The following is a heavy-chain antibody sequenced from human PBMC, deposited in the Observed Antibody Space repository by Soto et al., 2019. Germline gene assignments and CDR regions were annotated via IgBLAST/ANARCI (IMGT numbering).Heavy chain of an antibody. J-gene: IGHJ4*02. Sequence: QVQLRVSGPELLKPSETLSLTCTVSGDSVSSDNYFWTWIRQPPGKGLEWIAYISYTGDTNYNPSLKSRVPISVEPSTNQFSLKLTSVTAADTAVYFCERIVVGVTAAYWGQGTLVTVSS. D-gene: IGHD1-26*01. CDR2: ISYTGDT. CDR3: ERIVVGVTAAY. CDR1: GDSVSSDNYF. V-gene: IGHV4-61*01.